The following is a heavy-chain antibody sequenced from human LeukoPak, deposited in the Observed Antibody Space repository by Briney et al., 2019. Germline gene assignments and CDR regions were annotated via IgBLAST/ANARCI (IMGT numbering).Heavy chain of an antibody. CDR2: ISGSGGST. J-gene: IGHJ4*02. Sequence: GGSLRLSCAASGFTFSNYAMSWVRQAPGKGLEWASGISGSGGSTYYGDSVKGRFTISRDNSKNTLYLQMNSLRAEDTAVYYCAKDLKAVVAPAAIRGYFDYWGQGILVIVSS. CDR3: AKDLKAVVAPAAIRGYFDY. V-gene: IGHV3-23*01. D-gene: IGHD2-2*02. CDR1: GFTFSNYA.